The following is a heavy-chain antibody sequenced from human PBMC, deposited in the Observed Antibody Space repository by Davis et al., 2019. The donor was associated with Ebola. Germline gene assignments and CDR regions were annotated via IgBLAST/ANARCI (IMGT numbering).Heavy chain of an antibody. Sequence: GESLKISCAASGFIFSAYAMHWVRQAPGKGLEWVAVIWFDGSKKDYADSVKGRFTISRDDSKKEVYLEMSSLRAEDTAVYYCATGDYYDGEGYNRWGQGTLVTVSS. CDR2: IWFDGSKK. V-gene: IGHV3-33*01. CDR1: GFIFSAYA. J-gene: IGHJ5*02. CDR3: ATGDYYDGEGYNR. D-gene: IGHD3-16*01.